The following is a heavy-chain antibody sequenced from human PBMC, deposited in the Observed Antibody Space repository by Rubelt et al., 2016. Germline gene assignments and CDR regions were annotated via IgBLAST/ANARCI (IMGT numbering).Heavy chain of an antibody. CDR3: ARNLWGSGSYYMYDY. D-gene: IGHD3-10*01. Sequence: VTGEGLEWVSAISGSGGSTYYADSVKGRFTISRDNAKNVLYLQMHSLRVEDTAVYYCARNLWGSGSYYMYDYWGQGTLVTVSS. J-gene: IGHJ4*02. CDR2: ISGSGGST. V-gene: IGHV3-23*01.